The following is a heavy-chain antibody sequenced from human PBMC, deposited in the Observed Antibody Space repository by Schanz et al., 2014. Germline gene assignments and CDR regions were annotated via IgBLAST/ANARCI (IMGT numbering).Heavy chain of an antibody. CDR1: GGSIRSGTYY. V-gene: IGHV4-61*02. CDR2: VFPNGIT. D-gene: IGHD4-17*01. J-gene: IGHJ3*02. CDR3: ARDRGHGDLPGDI. Sequence: QVQLQESGPGLVKPSGTLSLTCTVSGGSIRSGTYYWSWIRQPAGKALEWVGRVFPNGITNYNPSLKSRVTISVDTSKNQFSLNLSSATAADTAVYYCARDRGHGDLPGDIWGQGTMVTVSS.